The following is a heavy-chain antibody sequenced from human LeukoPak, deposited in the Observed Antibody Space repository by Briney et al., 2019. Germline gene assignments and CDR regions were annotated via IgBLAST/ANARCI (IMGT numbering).Heavy chain of an antibody. J-gene: IGHJ6*02. D-gene: IGHD2-2*01. CDR2: IYYSGST. Sequence: SETLSLTCTVSGGSISSGGYYWSWIRQHPGKGLEWIGYIYYSGSTYYNPSLKSRVTISVDTSKNQFSLKLSSVTAADTAVYYCARGPPAKPGTGYYYGMDVWGQGTTVTVSS. CDR3: ARGPPAKPGTGYYYGMDV. CDR1: GGSISSGGYY. V-gene: IGHV4-31*03.